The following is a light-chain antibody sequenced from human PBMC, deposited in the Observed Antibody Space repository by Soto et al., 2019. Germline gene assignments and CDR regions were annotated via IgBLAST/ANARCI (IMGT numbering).Light chain of an antibody. Sequence: DIVWTQAPAILSLSPGERATLSCRASEDVGNSLDCYQQRPGQSPILLIYDVSNRATGITSRFSGSGSGADFTLTISSLDPDDFAVYYCQQRFNWPRTFVQGTKVDI. CDR3: QQRFNWPRT. J-gene: IGKJ1*01. V-gene: IGKV3-11*01. CDR2: DVS. CDR1: EDVGNS.